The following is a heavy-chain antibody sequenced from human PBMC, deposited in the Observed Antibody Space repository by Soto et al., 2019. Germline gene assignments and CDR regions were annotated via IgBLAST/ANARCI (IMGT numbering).Heavy chain of an antibody. V-gene: IGHV4-34*01. J-gene: IGHJ4*02. CDR1: GGSFSGYY. CDR3: ARGRSYDFWSGYYVY. CDR2: INHSGST. D-gene: IGHD3-3*01. Sequence: SETLSLTCAVYGGSFSGYYWSWIRQPPGKGLEWIGEINHSGSTNYNPSLKSRVTISVDTSKNQFSLKLSSVTAADTAVYYCARGRSYDFWSGYYVYWGQGTLVTVSS.